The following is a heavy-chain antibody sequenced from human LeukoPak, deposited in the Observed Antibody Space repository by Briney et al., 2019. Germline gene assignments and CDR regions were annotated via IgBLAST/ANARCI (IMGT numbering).Heavy chain of an antibody. CDR3: ARGDLHYHDSTRRGFDI. CDR1: GFTFSSYG. CDR2: IRYDGSNK. J-gene: IGHJ3*02. Sequence: AGGSLRLSCAASGFTFSSYGMHWVRQAPGKGLEWVAFIRYDGSNKYYADSVKGRFTISRDNSKNTLYLQMNSLRAEDTAVYYCARGDLHYHDSTRRGFDIWGQGTKVTVSS. V-gene: IGHV3-30*02. D-gene: IGHD3-10*01.